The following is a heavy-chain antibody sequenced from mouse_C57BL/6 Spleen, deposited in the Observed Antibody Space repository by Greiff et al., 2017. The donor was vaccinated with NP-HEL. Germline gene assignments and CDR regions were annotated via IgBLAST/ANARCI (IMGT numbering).Heavy chain of an antibody. J-gene: IGHJ3*01. CDR2: IDPANGNT. V-gene: IGHV14-3*01. CDR1: GFNITNSY. D-gene: IGHD4-1*01. Sequence: EVQLQQSVAELVRPGASVKLSCTASGFNITNSYMHWVKQRPGQGLEWIGRIDPANGNTKYASKFQGKATLTADTSSNTAYLQLRSLTSESAAFSYGAGDNWERAWFAYWGQGTLVTVSA. CDR3: AGDNWERAWFAY.